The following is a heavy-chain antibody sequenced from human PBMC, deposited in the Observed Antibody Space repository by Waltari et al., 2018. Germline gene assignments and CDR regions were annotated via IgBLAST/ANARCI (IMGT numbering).Heavy chain of an antibody. D-gene: IGHD3-10*01. V-gene: IGHV4-59*01. CDR3: ARGGFRQLQPPGS. CDR1: GGSISSYY. J-gene: IGHJ4*02. Sequence: QVQLQESGPGLVKPSETLSLTCTVSGGSISSYYWSWTRQPPGKGLEWIGYIYYSGSTNYNPSLKSRVTISVDTSKNQFSLKLSSVTAADTAVYYCARGGFRQLQPPGSWGQGTLVTVSS. CDR2: IYYSGST.